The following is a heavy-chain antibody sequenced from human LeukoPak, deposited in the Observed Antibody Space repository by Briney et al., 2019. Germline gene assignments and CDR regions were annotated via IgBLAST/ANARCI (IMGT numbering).Heavy chain of an antibody. D-gene: IGHD3-10*01. CDR3: ARDFKTAMVRGVMRGWFDP. J-gene: IGHJ5*02. CDR1: GGSISSYY. V-gene: IGHV4-4*07. Sequence: SETLSLTCTVSGGSISSYYWSWIRQPAGKGLEWIGRIYTSGSTSYNPSLKSRVTMSVDTSKNQFSLKLSSVTAADTAVYYCARDFKTAMVRGVMRGWFDPWGQGTLVTVSS. CDR2: IYTSGST.